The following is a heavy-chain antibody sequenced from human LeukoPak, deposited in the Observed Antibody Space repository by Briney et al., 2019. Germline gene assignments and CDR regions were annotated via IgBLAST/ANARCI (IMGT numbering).Heavy chain of an antibody. D-gene: IGHD2-2*01. Sequence: SETLSLTCTVSGGSISSYYWSWIRQPPGKGLEWIGYIYYSGSTNYNPSLKSRVTISVDTSKNQFSLKLSSVTAADTAVYYCARVHCSSTSCYVDYWGQGTLVTVSS. CDR3: ARVHCSSTSCYVDY. J-gene: IGHJ4*02. V-gene: IGHV4-59*01. CDR1: GGSISSYY. CDR2: IYYSGST.